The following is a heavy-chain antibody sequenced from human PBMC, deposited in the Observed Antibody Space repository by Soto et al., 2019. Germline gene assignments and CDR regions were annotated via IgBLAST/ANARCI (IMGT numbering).Heavy chain of an antibody. J-gene: IGHJ6*02. Sequence: QVQLVESGGGVVQPGRSLRLSCAASGFTFSRYAMHWVRQAPGKGLEWVAVISYDGSNKYYADSAKGRFTISRDNSKNPLYLQMNTLRAEDTAVYYCARDEIRFSWAYGMDVWGQWTTVTVSS. CDR1: GFTFSRYA. D-gene: IGHD3-3*01. CDR2: ISYDGSNK. V-gene: IGHV3-30-3*01. CDR3: ARDEIRFSWAYGMDV.